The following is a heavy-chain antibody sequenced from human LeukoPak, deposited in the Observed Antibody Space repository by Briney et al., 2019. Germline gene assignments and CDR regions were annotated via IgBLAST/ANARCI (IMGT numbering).Heavy chain of an antibody. CDR1: GFTFSSYG. Sequence: GGTLRLSCAASGFTFSSYGMSWVRQAPGKGLEWVSAISGSGGSTYYADSVKGRFTISRDNSKNTLYLQMNSLKTEDTAVYYCTTDSSSADYWGQGTLVTVSS. V-gene: IGHV3-23*01. CDR3: TTDSSSADY. CDR2: ISGSGGST. J-gene: IGHJ4*02. D-gene: IGHD6-13*01.